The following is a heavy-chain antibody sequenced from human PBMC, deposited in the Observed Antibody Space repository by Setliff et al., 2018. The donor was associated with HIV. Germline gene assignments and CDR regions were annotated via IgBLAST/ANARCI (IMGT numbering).Heavy chain of an antibody. J-gene: IGHJ4*02. CDR2: IYNSGGT. CDR3: ARVDCSGGSCYSPAY. D-gene: IGHD2-15*01. V-gene: IGHV4-59*01. CDR1: GASMSSYF. Sequence: SETLSLTCTVSGASMSSYFWSWVRQTPGKGLEWIGYIYNSGGTNYNPSLKSRVTISLDTSKNQFSLNLTSVTAADTAVYYCARVDCSGGSCYSPAYWGQGTLVTVSS.